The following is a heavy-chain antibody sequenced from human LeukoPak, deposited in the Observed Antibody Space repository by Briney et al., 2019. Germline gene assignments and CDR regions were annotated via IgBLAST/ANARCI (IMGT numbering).Heavy chain of an antibody. Sequence: GGSLRLSCAASGFTFNSYGMHWVRQAPGKGLEWVAVIWYDGSNKYYADSVKGRFTISRDNSKNTLYLQMNSLRAEDTAVYYCAKVGYSSGWYYFDYWGQGTLVTVSS. CDR3: AKVGYSSGWYYFDY. J-gene: IGHJ4*02. CDR2: IWYDGSNK. D-gene: IGHD6-19*01. CDR1: GFTFNSYG. V-gene: IGHV3-33*06.